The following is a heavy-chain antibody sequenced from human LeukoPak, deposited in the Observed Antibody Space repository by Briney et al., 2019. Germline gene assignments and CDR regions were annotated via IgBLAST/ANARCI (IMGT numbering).Heavy chain of an antibody. Sequence: SETLSLTCTVSGGSISSGSYYWSWIRQPAGKGLEWIGRIYTSGSTNYNPSLKSRVTISVDTSKNQFSLKLSSVTAADTAVYYCARGKRRAFYFDYWGQGTLVTVSS. CDR3: ARGKRRAFYFDY. CDR1: GGSISSGSYY. J-gene: IGHJ4*02. CDR2: IYTSGST. D-gene: IGHD1-26*01. V-gene: IGHV4-61*02.